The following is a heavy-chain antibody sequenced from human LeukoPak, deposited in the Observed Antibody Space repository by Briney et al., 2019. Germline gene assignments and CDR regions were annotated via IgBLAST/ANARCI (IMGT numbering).Heavy chain of an antibody. J-gene: IGHJ6*02. CDR1: GFTFSSYA. V-gene: IGHV3-21*01. Sequence: GGSLRLSCAASGFTFSSYAMSWLRQAPGKGLEWISSISGGSGSHILYVDSVKGRFTISRDNAKNSLYLQMDSLTAEDTAVYYCAKVFPSPIYGMDVWGQGTTVTVSS. CDR3: AKVFPSPIYGMDV. CDR2: ISGGSGSHI. D-gene: IGHD2-8*01.